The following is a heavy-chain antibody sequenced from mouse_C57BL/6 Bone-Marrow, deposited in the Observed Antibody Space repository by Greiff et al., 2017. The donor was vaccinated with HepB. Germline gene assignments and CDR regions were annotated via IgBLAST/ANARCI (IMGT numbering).Heavy chain of an antibody. CDR2: IYPSDSET. J-gene: IGHJ3*01. V-gene: IGHV1-61*01. CDR3: ARFGGSSPWFAY. Sequence: QVQLQQPGAELVRPGSSVKLSCKASGYTFTSYWMDWVKQRPGQGLEWIGNIYPSDSETHYNQKFKDKATLTVDKSSSTAYMQLSSLTSEDSAVYYCARFGGSSPWFAYWGKGTLVTVSA. CDR1: GYTFTSYW. D-gene: IGHD1-1*01.